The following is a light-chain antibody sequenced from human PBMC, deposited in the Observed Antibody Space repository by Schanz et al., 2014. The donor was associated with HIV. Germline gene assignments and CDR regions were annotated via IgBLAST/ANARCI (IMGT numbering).Light chain of an antibody. Sequence: QSALTQPASVSGSPGQSITLSCTGTSNDIGAYNYVSWYQHHPGKAPKLIIFEVSERPSGVPDRFSGSKSGNTASLTVSGLQAEDEADYYCCSYTTTSTYVFGAGTKLTVL. V-gene: IGLV2-14*01. CDR3: CSYTTTSTYV. J-gene: IGLJ1*01. CDR2: EVS. CDR1: SNDIGAYNY.